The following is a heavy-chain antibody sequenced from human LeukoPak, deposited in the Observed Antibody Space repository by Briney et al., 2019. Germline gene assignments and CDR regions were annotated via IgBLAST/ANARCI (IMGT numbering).Heavy chain of an antibody. CDR2: FGPEDGET. J-gene: IGHJ5*02. V-gene: IGHV1-24*01. Sequence: ASVKVSCKVSGYTLTELSMHWVRQAPGKGLEWMGGFGPEDGETIYAQKFQGRVTMTEDTSTDTAYMELSSLRSEDTAVYYCATVRGYSYGPTLNWFDPWGQGTLVTISS. D-gene: IGHD5-18*01. CDR1: GYTLTELS. CDR3: ATVRGYSYGPTLNWFDP.